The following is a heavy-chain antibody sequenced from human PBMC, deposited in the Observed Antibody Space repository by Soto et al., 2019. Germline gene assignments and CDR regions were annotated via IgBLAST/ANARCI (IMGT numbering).Heavy chain of an antibody. J-gene: IGHJ6*02. CDR2: ISSSSSYI. CDR1: GFTFSSYS. CDR3: ARAGAVAGYYYYYGMDV. Sequence: EVQLVESGGGLVKPGGSLRLSCAASGFTFSSYSMNWVRQAQGKGLEWVSSISSSSSYIYYADSVKGRFTISRDNAKNSLYLQMNILRAEDTAVYYCARAGAVAGYYYYYGMDVWGQGTTVTVSS. V-gene: IGHV3-21*01. D-gene: IGHD6-19*01.